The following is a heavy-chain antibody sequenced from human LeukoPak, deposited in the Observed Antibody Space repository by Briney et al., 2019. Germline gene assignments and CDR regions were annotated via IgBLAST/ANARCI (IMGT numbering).Heavy chain of an antibody. CDR1: GFTFSNAW. V-gene: IGHV3-15*01. J-gene: IGHJ6*03. D-gene: IGHD5-12*01. CDR3: TTDLGYSGYDPLYYYYYYMDV. CDR2: IKSKTDGGTT. Sequence: GGSLRLSCAASGFTFSNAWMSWVRQAPGKGLERVGRIKSKTDGGTTDYAAPVKGRFTISRDDSKNTLYLQMNSLKTEDTAVYYCTTDLGYSGYDPLYYYYYYMDVRGKGTTVTVSS.